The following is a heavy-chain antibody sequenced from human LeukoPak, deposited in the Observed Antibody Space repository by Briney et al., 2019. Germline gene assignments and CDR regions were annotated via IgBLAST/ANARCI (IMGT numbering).Heavy chain of an antibody. CDR3: ARLYYDSSGPDY. J-gene: IGHJ4*02. CDR2: ISYDGSNK. CDR1: GFTFSSYA. V-gene: IGHV3-30-3*01. Sequence: GGSLRLSCAASGFTFSSYAMHWVRQAPGKGLEWVAVISYDGSNKYYADSVKGRFTISRDNAKNSLYLQMNSLRAEDTALYHCARLYYDSSGPDYWGQGTLVTVSS. D-gene: IGHD3-22*01.